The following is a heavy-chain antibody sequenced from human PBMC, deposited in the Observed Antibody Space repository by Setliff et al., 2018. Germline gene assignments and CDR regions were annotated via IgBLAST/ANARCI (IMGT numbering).Heavy chain of an antibody. D-gene: IGHD2-15*01. Sequence: ETLSLTCAVYGGSFSGYYWSWIRQPPGKGLEWVSAISGSGGSTYYADSVKGRFTISRDNSKNTVYLEMNSLRAEDTAVYYCAKRGPYCSGGTCHYYFDYWGQGTLVTVSS. CDR3: AKRGPYCSGGTCHYYFDY. CDR1: GGSFSGYY. CDR2: ISGSGGST. V-gene: IGHV3-23*01. J-gene: IGHJ4*02.